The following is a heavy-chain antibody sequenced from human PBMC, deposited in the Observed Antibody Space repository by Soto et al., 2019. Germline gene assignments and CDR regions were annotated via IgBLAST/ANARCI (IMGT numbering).Heavy chain of an antibody. Sequence: GGSLRLSCAASGFTFSSYGMHWVRQAPGKGLEWVAVIWYDGSNKYYADSVKGRFTISRDNSKNTLYLQMNSLRAEDTAVYYCARGGGYYDYIWGSYRPTTTDYWGQGTLVTVSS. CDR1: GFTFSSYG. CDR2: IWYDGSNK. J-gene: IGHJ4*02. D-gene: IGHD3-16*02. V-gene: IGHV3-33*01. CDR3: ARGGGYYDYIWGSYRPTTTDY.